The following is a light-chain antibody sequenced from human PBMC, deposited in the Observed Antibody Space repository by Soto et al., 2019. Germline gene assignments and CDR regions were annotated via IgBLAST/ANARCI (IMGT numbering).Light chain of an antibody. CDR2: EDS. CDR3: CPYAGSSTSWV. CDR1: SSDAGNYNF. Sequence: QSALTQPASVSGSPGQSITISCTGTSSDAGNYNFVSWYQQHPGKAPKVIIYEDSTRPSGVSNRISGSKSGNMASLTISGLQAEDEAEYYCCPYAGSSTSWVFGGGTKQTVL. J-gene: IGLJ3*02. V-gene: IGLV2-23*01.